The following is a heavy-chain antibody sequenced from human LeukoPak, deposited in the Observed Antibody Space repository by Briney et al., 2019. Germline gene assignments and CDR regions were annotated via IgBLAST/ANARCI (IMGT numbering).Heavy chain of an antibody. CDR3: ARDTGYSSSWYAAFDI. Sequence: SETLSLTCTVSGGSISSYYWSWIRQPPGKGLEWIGYIYYSGSTNYNPSLKSRVTISVDTSKNQFSLKLSSVTAADTAVYYCARDTGYSSSWYAAFDIWGQGTMVTVSS. V-gene: IGHV4-59*01. CDR1: GGSISSYY. CDR2: IYYSGST. J-gene: IGHJ3*02. D-gene: IGHD6-13*01.